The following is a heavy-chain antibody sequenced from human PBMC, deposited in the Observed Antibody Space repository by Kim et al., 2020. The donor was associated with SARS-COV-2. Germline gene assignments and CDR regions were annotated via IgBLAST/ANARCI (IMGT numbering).Heavy chain of an antibody. D-gene: IGHD3-22*01. Sequence: DSVKGRFTISRDNSKNTLYLQMNSLRAEDTAVYYCANLITMITLTRVFDYWGQGTLVTVSS. CDR3: ANLITMITLTRVFDY. V-gene: IGHV3-23*01. J-gene: IGHJ4*02.